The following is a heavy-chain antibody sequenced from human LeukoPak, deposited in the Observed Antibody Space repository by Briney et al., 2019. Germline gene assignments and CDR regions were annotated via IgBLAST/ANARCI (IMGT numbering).Heavy chain of an antibody. CDR3: AGSSSSSDYYYYYMDV. V-gene: IGHV3-23*01. Sequence: PGGSLRLSCAASGFTFSSYAMSWVRQAPGKGLEWVSAISGSGGSTYYADSVKGRFTISRDNSKNTLYLQMNSLRAEDTAVYHCAGSSSSSDYYYYYMDVWGKGTTVTVSS. J-gene: IGHJ6*03. CDR1: GFTFSSYA. D-gene: IGHD6-6*01. CDR2: ISGSGGST.